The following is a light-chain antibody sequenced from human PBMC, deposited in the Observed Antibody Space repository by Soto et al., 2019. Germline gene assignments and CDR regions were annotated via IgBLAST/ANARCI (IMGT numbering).Light chain of an antibody. J-gene: IGLJ1*01. CDR2: DVS. V-gene: IGLV2-14*01. CDR1: GSDAGVYNY. CDR3: SSYTSSSTLV. Sequence: QSALTQPASVSGSLGQSITVSCTGTGSDAGVYNYVSWYQQHPGKAPKLMIYDVSNRPSGVSNRFSGSKSGNTASLTISGLQAEDEADYYCSSYTSSSTLVFGTGTKVTVL.